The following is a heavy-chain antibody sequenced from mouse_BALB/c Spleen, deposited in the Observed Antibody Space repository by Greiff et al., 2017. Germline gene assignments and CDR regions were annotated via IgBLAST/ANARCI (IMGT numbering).Heavy chain of an antibody. J-gene: IGHJ3*01. CDR3: TLNWGSWFAY. V-gene: IGHV1-69*02. CDR2: IYPSDSYT. D-gene: IGHD4-1*02. Sequence: QVQLQQPGAELVRPGASVKLSCKASGYTFTSYWINWVKQRPGQGLEWIGNIYPSDSYTNYNQKFKDKATLTVDKSSSTAYMQLSSPTSEDSAVYYCTLNWGSWFAYWGQGTLVTVSA. CDR1: GYTFTSYW.